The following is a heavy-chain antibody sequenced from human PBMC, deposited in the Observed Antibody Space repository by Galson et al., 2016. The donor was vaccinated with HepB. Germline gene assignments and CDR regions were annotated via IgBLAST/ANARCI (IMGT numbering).Heavy chain of an antibody. J-gene: IGHJ4*02. Sequence: ETLSLTCTVSGGSIRNRDYYWGWIRQPPGKGLEWTGHIYHSGSTFYNPSLKSPVTISVDTSKNQFSLNLSSVTAADTAVYYCARLSASFFFDYWGQGILATVSS. CDR3: ARLSASFFFDY. V-gene: IGHV4-39*01. CDR2: IYHSGST. D-gene: IGHD2/OR15-2a*01. CDR1: GGSIRNRDYY.